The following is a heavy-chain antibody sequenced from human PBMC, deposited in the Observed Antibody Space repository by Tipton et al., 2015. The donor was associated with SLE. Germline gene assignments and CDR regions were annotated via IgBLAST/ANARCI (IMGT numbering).Heavy chain of an antibody. CDR2: IHYSGTT. CDR3: ARQGSGAFDM. J-gene: IGHJ3*02. Sequence: TLSLTCTVSGGSITNHYWNWIRQPPGKGLEWIGYIHYSGTTHDNPSLKSRVTMSVDMSKNQFSLRLTSVTAADTAVYYCARQGSGAFDMWSQGTMVTVSS. V-gene: IGHV4-59*11. CDR1: GGSITNHY. D-gene: IGHD3-10*01.